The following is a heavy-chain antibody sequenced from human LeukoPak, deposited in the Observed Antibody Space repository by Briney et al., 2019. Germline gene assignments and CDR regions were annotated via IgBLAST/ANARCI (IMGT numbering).Heavy chain of an antibody. CDR3: AKVGRGYYDSSGPHV. CDR1: GFTFSSYG. D-gene: IGHD3-22*01. CDR2: IRYDGSNK. V-gene: IGHV3-30*02. Sequence: QPGESLKISCAASGFTFSSYGMHWVRQAPGKGLEWVAFIRYDGSNKYYADSVKGRFTISRDNSKNTLCLQMNSLRAEDTAVYYCAKVGRGYYDSSGPHVWGQGTQVTVSS. J-gene: IGHJ4*02.